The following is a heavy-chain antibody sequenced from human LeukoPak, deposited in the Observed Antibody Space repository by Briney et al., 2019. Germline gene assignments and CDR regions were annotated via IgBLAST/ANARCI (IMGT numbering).Heavy chain of an antibody. CDR3: ARDAGASYHFYYYYGMDV. CDR2: IYTSGSA. V-gene: IGHV4-4*07. J-gene: IGHJ6*02. D-gene: IGHD1-1*01. CDR1: GGSISRYY. Sequence: GTLCLTSTVSGGSISRYYWSCIRQTAREGLEWVVRIYTSGSANYNTPLKSRVTTSVDTSKNQFSLKLSSVTAGDTAVYYCARDAGASYHFYYYYGMDVWGQGTTVTVSS.